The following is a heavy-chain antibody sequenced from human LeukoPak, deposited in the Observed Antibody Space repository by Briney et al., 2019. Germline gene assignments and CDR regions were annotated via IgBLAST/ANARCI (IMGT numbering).Heavy chain of an antibody. CDR1: GYTFTSYA. D-gene: IGHD1-26*01. Sequence: ASVKVSCKASGYTFTSYAMNWVRQAPGKGLEWMGGFDPEDGETIYAQKFQGRVTMTEDTSTDTAYMELSSLRSEDTAVYYCATEEIVGATIGSVRLDYWGQGTLVTVSS. V-gene: IGHV1-24*01. CDR3: ATEEIVGATIGSVRLDY. CDR2: FDPEDGET. J-gene: IGHJ4*02.